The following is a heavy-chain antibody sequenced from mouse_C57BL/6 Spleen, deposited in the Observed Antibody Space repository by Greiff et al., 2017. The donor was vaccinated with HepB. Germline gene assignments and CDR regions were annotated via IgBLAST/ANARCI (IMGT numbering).Heavy chain of an antibody. CDR2: ISSGSSTI. V-gene: IGHV5-17*01. J-gene: IGHJ2*01. D-gene: IGHD1-1*01. CDR3: ASNYGSGYFDY. CDR1: GFTFSDYG. Sequence: EVKLMESGGGLVKPGGSLKLSCAASGFTFSDYGMHWVRQAPEKGLEWVAYISSGSSTIYYADTVKGRFTISRDNAKNTLFLQMTSLRSEDTAMYYCASNYGSGYFDYWGQSTTLTVSS.